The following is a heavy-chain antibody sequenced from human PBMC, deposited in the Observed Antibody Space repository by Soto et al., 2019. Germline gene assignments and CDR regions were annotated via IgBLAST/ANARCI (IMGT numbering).Heavy chain of an antibody. CDR2: ISWDGGIT. V-gene: IGHV3-43*01. CDR1: GFTFNAYT. D-gene: IGHD3-9*01. J-gene: IGHJ4*02. CDR3: AKDSYDILTGQKRYFDS. Sequence: GGSLRLSCAASGFTFNAYTMHWVRQAPGKGLEWVSLISWDGGITYYGDSVKGRFTVSRDNSDNSLYLQMTSLRSDDTAFYYCAKDSYDILTGQKRYFDSWGQGTLVTVSS.